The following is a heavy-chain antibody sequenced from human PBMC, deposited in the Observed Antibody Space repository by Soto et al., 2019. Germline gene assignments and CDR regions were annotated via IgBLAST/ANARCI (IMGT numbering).Heavy chain of an antibody. CDR2: IVVGSGNT. D-gene: IGHD3-9*01. Sequence: GASVKVSCKASGFTFTSSAMQWVRQARGQRLEWIGWIVVGSGNTNYAQKFQERVTITRDMSTSTAYMELSSLRSEDTAVYYCAAAAYFDWLLFSSYYYYMDVWGKGTTVTVSS. V-gene: IGHV1-58*02. CDR1: GFTFTSSA. CDR3: AAAAYFDWLLFSSYYYYMDV. J-gene: IGHJ6*03.